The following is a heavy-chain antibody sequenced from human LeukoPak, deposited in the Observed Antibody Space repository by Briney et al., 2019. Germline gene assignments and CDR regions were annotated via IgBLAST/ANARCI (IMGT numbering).Heavy chain of an antibody. V-gene: IGHV1-24*01. Sequence: ASVKVSCKVSGYTLTELSMHWVRQAPGKGLEWMGGFDPEGGETIYAQKFQGRVTMTEDTSTDTAYMELSSLRSEDTAVYYCATLYTGTTSWFDPWGQGTLVTVSS. CDR3: ATLYTGTTSWFDP. J-gene: IGHJ5*02. CDR2: FDPEGGET. CDR1: GYTLTELS. D-gene: IGHD1-1*01.